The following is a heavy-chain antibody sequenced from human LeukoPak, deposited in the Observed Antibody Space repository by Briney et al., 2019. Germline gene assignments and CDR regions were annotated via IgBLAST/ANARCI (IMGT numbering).Heavy chain of an antibody. CDR2: INPNSGGT. CDR3: ARAPQLERPDFDY. D-gene: IGHD1-1*01. J-gene: IGHJ4*02. V-gene: IGHV1-2*02. Sequence: ASVKVSCKASLYTLTRYYMHCVRQAPGQGVRGVGWINPNSGGTNYAPNFQGRVTMTRDTSISTAYMELSRLRSDDTAVYYCARAPQLERPDFDYWGQGTLVTVSS. CDR1: LYTLTRYY.